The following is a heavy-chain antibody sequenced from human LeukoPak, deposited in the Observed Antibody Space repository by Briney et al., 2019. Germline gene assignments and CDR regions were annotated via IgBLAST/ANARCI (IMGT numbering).Heavy chain of an antibody. D-gene: IGHD2-8*02. CDR3: ARDPRGSSPGYFDL. Sequence: PSETLSLTCTVSGGSISDYFWSWIRKPAGKGLEWIGRFYNSGRTNYNPSLKSRVIMSVDTSKNRFSLILSSVTAADTAVYYCARDPRGSSPGYFDLWGRGTLVTVSS. J-gene: IGHJ2*01. CDR2: FYNSGRT. V-gene: IGHV4-4*07. CDR1: GGSISDYF.